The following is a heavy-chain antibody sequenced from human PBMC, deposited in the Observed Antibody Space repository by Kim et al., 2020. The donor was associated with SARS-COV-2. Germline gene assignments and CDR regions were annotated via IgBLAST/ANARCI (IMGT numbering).Heavy chain of an antibody. J-gene: IGHJ4*02. Sequence: NKYYADSVKCRFTISRDNSKNALYLQMNSLRAEDTAVYYCAYGSGTSSDYWGQGTLVTVSS. D-gene: IGHD3-10*01. CDR3: AYGSGTSSDY. V-gene: IGHV3-30*02. CDR2: NK.